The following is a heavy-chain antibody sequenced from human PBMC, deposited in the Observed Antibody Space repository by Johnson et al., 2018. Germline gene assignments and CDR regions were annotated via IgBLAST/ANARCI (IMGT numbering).Heavy chain of an antibody. Sequence: EVQLVETGGGLVKPGGSLRLSCAASGFTFSSYSMNWVRQAPGKGLEWVSSISSSSSYIYYADSVKGRFTISRDNAKNSLYLQMNSLRAEDTAVYYCARDVPGRWLPLAFDIWGQGTMVTVAS. J-gene: IGHJ3*02. CDR1: GFTFSSYS. CDR2: ISSSSSYI. CDR3: ARDVPGRWLPLAFDI. D-gene: IGHD5-24*01. V-gene: IGHV3-21*01.